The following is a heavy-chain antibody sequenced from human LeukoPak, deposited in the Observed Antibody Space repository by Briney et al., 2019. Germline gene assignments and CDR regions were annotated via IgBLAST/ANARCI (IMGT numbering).Heavy chain of an antibody. Sequence: SETLSLTCTVSGGSISYYYWSWIRQSPGKGLEWIGYIYYNGSTNYNPSLKSRVTMSVDMSKNQFSLKPSSVTAADTAIYYCARKGGHFDYWGQGTLVTVSP. D-gene: IGHD2-15*01. J-gene: IGHJ4*02. CDR1: GGSISYYY. CDR2: IYYNGST. CDR3: ARKGGHFDY. V-gene: IGHV4-59*01.